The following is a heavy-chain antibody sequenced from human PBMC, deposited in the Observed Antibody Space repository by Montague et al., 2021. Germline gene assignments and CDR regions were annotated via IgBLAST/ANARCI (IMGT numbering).Heavy chain of an antibody. CDR2: IYDSGTT. Sequence: SETLSLTFTVTGGSISQVYWSWIRQSPEKGLEWLGYIYDSGTTNYNPSLKSRVTISADTSMNQFSLNLRYVTAADTAVYFCARRLEIYASFDYWGQGTLVAVSS. CDR1: GGSISQVY. V-gene: IGHV4-59*08. CDR3: ARRLEIYASFDY. J-gene: IGHJ4*02. D-gene: IGHD2/OR15-2a*01.